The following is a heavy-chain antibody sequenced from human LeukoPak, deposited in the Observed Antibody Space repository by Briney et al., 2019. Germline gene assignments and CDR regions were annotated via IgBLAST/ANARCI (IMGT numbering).Heavy chain of an antibody. D-gene: IGHD1-1*01. CDR2: ITWDDDA. CDR3: ARQLGADYYGMDV. V-gene: IGHV2-70*04. J-gene: IGHJ6*02. CDR1: GFSLTTSGMS. Sequence: KGSGPTLVNPTQTLTLTCTFSGFSLTTSGMSVNWLRQPPGKALEWLARITWDDDADYRTSLKTRLTISKDASKSQVGLTMTHMDPLDTATYYCARQLGADYYGMDVWGQGTTVTVSS.